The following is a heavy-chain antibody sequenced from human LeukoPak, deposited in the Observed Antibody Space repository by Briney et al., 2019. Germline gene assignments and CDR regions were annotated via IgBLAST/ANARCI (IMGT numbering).Heavy chain of an antibody. CDR3: ARHSYSGSYL. CDR2: INHSGST. Sequence: PSETLSLTCAVYGGSFSGYYWSWIRQPPGKGLEWIGEINHSGSTNYNPSLKSRVTISVDTSKNQFSLKLSSVTAADTAVYYCARHSYSGSYLWGQGTLVTVSS. D-gene: IGHD1-26*01. V-gene: IGHV4-34*01. CDR1: GGSFSGYY. J-gene: IGHJ5*02.